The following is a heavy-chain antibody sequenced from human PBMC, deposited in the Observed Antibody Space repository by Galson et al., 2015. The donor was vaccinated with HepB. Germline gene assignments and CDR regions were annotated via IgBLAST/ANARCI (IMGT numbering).Heavy chain of an antibody. J-gene: IGHJ5*01. D-gene: IGHD2-2*01. CDR1: PSTFTKYY. CDR2: INPNSGRT. Sequence: SVKVSCKASPSTFTKYYIHWVRQAPGQGLQWVGWINPNSGRTNYAPSLQDRVTMSRDTSINTVYMDLSSLRSDDSAIYFCARTVDPAAPSDSWRQGTLVIVSS. CDR3: ARTVDPAAPSDS. V-gene: IGHV1-2*02.